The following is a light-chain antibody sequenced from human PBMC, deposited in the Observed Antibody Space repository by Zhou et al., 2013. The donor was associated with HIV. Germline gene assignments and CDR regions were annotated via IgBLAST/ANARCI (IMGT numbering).Light chain of an antibody. J-gene: IGKJ2*01. CDR1: QSLLHSDGKTY. CDR3: MQRIEFPYT. CDR2: ALS. V-gene: IGKV2-40*01. Sequence: DIVMTQIPLSLSVTPGQPASISCKSNQSLLHSDGKTYLYWYLQRPGQSPQLLIYALSFRPSGVPDRFSGSGSDTYFTLKISRVEAEDVGVYFCMQRIEFPYTFGQGYQAGDQT.